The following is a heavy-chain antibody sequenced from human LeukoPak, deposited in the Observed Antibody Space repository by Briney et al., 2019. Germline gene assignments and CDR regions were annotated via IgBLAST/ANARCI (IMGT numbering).Heavy chain of an antibody. J-gene: IGHJ4*02. V-gene: IGHV3-48*04. Sequence: PGGSLRLSCAASGFTFSRYSMNWVRQAPGKGLEWVSYISRSSSTIHYAGSVKGRFTISRDNAKSSLFLQMNSLRAEDTAVYYCARDGGATMVRGVATYDSWGQGTLVTVSS. CDR3: ARDGGATMVRGVATYDS. CDR1: GFTFSRYS. D-gene: IGHD3-10*01. CDR2: ISRSSSTI.